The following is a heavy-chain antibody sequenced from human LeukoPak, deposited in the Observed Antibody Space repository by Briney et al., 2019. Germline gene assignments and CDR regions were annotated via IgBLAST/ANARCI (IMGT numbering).Heavy chain of an antibody. Sequence: SETLSLTCTVSGGSISSGDYYWSWIRQPPGKGLEWIEYIYYSGSTYYNPSLKSRVTISVDTSKNQFSLKLSSVTAADTAVYYCARVAWSAQLGADYWGQGTLVTVSS. CDR2: IYYSGST. J-gene: IGHJ4*02. D-gene: IGHD3-3*01. CDR1: GGSISSGDYY. CDR3: ARVAWSAQLGADY. V-gene: IGHV4-30-4*08.